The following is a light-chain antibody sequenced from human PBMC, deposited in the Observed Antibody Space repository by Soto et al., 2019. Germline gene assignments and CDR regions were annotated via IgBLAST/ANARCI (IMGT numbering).Light chain of an antibody. J-gene: IGLJ2*01. Sequence: QSALTQPRSVSGSPGQSVTISCTGTSSDVGGYNYVSWYQQHPGKAPKLMIYDVSKRPSGVPDRFSGSKSGNTASLTISGLQAEDEAGYCCCSYAGSYTLVFGGGTQLTVL. CDR1: SSDVGGYNY. V-gene: IGLV2-11*01. CDR3: CSYAGSYTLV. CDR2: DVS.